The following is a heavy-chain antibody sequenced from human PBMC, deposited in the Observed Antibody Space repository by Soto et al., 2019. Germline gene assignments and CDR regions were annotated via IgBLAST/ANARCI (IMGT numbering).Heavy chain of an antibody. Sequence: GGSLRLSCAASGFTFSNAWMSWVRQAPGRGLEWVGRIKSKTDGGTTDYAAPVKGRFTISRDDSKNTAYLQMNSLKTEDTAVYYCTRIKDYYDSSGPNDAFDIWGQGTMVTVSS. CDR2: IKSKTDGGTT. CDR3: TRIKDYYDSSGPNDAFDI. V-gene: IGHV3-15*01. CDR1: GFTFSNAW. J-gene: IGHJ3*02. D-gene: IGHD3-22*01.